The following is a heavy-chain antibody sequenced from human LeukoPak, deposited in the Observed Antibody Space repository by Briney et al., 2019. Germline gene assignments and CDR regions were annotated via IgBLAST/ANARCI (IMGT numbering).Heavy chain of an antibody. CDR1: GGSISSYY. Sequence: SETLSLTCTVSGGSISSYYWSWIRQPPGKGLEWIGYIYYSGSTNYNPSLKSRVTISVDTSKNQFSLKLSSVTAADTAVYYCARVVGVPAAEHYRFDPWGQGTLVTVSS. D-gene: IGHD2-2*01. V-gene: IGHV4-59*01. J-gene: IGHJ5*02. CDR2: IYYSGST. CDR3: ARVVGVPAAEHYRFDP.